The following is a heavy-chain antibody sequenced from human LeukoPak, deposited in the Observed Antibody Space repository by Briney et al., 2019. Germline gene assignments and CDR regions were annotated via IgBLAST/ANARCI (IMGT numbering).Heavy chain of an antibody. J-gene: IGHJ4*02. CDR3: ARTYQVPAAIPY. V-gene: IGHV4-4*02. CDR2: VPLAGQT. CDR1: GGSISNTNW. Sequence: SETLSLTCDVSGGSISNTNWWSWVRPPPGQGLEWIGEVPLAGQTNYNPSLNGRVTMSLDESSNQLSLKLSSVTAADTAVYYCARTYQVPAAIPYWGQGTLVTVCS. D-gene: IGHD2-2*02.